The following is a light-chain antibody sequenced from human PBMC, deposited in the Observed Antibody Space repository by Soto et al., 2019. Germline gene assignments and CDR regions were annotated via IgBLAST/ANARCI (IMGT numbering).Light chain of an antibody. J-gene: IGKJ1*01. CDR2: KAS. CDR3: LQHNTYPRT. CDR1: QSISVW. V-gene: IGKV1-5*03. Sequence: DIQMTQSPSTLSSSVGDRVTITCRASQSISVWLAWYQQKAGKAPNLLIYKASRLESGVPSRFSGSGSGTEFTLTISSLQPEDFATYYCLQHNTYPRTFGQGTKVDIK.